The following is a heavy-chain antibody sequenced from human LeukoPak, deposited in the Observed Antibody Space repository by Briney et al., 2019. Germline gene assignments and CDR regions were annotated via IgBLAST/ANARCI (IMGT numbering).Heavy chain of an antibody. J-gene: IGHJ3*02. D-gene: IGHD3-22*01. Sequence: SETLSLTCTVSGGSISRYYWSWIRQPAGKGLEWIGRIYTSGSTNYNPSLKSRVTMSVDTSKNQFSLKLSSVTAADTAVYYCARTRAYYDSIYNAFDIWGQGTMGTVSS. CDR3: ARTRAYYDSIYNAFDI. CDR2: IYTSGST. CDR1: GGSISRYY. V-gene: IGHV4-4*07.